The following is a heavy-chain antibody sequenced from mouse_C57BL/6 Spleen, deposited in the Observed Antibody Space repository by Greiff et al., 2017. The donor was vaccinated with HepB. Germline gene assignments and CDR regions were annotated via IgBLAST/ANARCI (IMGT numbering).Heavy chain of an antibody. V-gene: IGHV1-64*01. J-gene: IGHJ4*01. D-gene: IGHD2-2*01. Sequence: VQLQQPGAELVKPGASVKLSCKASGYTFTSYWMHWVKQRPGQGLEWIGMIHPNSGSTNYNEKFKSKATLTVDKSSSTAYMQLSSLTSEDSAVYYCARYWGYYDAMDYWGQGTSVTVSS. CDR2: IHPNSGST. CDR3: ARYWGYYDAMDY. CDR1: GYTFTSYW.